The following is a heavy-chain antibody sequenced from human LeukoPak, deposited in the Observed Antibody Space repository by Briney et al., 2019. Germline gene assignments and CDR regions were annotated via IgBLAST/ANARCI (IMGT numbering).Heavy chain of an antibody. CDR1: GFTFSDYY. V-gene: IGHV3-21*04. Sequence: GGSLRLSCAASGFTFSDYYMSWVRQAPGKGLEWVSSISSSSSYIYYADSVKGRFTISRDNAKNSLYLQMNSLRAEDTALYYCARVGGITYRLQEFDPWGQGTLVTVSS. J-gene: IGHJ5*02. CDR3: ARVGGITYRLQEFDP. D-gene: IGHD3-10*01. CDR2: ISSSSSYI.